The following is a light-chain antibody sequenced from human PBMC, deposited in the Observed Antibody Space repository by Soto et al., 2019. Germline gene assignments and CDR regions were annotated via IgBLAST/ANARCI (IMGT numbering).Light chain of an antibody. CDR1: SSDVGGYNY. J-gene: IGLJ1*01. Sequence: QSALPQPATVSGSPGHSITISCTGTSSDVGGYNYVSCYQQHPGKAPKLMIYDVSNRPSGVSNRFSGSKSGNTASLTISGLQAEDEADYYCSSYTSSSTYVFGTGTKVTVL. CDR2: DVS. V-gene: IGLV2-14*01. CDR3: SSYTSSSTYV.